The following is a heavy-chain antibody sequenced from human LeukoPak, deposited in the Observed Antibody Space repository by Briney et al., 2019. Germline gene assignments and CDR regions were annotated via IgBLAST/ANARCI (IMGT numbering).Heavy chain of an antibody. Sequence: VASVKVSCKASGGTFSSYAISWVRQAPGQGLEWMGRIIPILGIANYAQKFQGRVTITADKSTSTAYMELSSLRSEDTAVYYCAREAKSYCGGDCYFLVPWGQGTLVTVSS. CDR2: IIPILGIA. CDR3: AREAKSYCGGDCYFLVP. J-gene: IGHJ5*02. D-gene: IGHD2-21*02. CDR1: GGTFSSYA. V-gene: IGHV1-69*04.